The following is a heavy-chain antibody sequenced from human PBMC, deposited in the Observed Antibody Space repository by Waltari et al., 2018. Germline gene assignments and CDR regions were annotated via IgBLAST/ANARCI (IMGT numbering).Heavy chain of an antibody. CDR1: GASISRGSYY. CDR3: ARNRPDYYYMDV. CDR2: IYTRGST. Sequence: QVQLQESGPGLVKPSQTLSLTCTVSGASISRGSYYWSWIRQPAGKGLEWIGRIYTRGSTNYNPSRKSRVTISVDTSKNQFSLKLSSVTAADTAVYYCARNRPDYYYMDVWGKGTTVTVSS. J-gene: IGHJ6*03. V-gene: IGHV4-61*02.